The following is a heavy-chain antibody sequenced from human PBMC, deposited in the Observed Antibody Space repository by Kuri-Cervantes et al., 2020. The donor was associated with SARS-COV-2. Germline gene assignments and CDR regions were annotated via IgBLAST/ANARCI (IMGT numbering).Heavy chain of an antibody. CDR1: GFTFSSYA. CDR2: ISYDGSKK. D-gene: IGHD6-13*01. CDR3: ARGLGSWPFDY. V-gene: IGHV3-30-3*01. J-gene: IGHJ4*02. Sequence: GGSLRLSCAASGFTFSSYAMHWVRQAPGKGLEWVAVISYDGSKKYYADSVKGRFTISRDNSKNTLYLQMNSLRAEDTAVYYCARGLGSWPFDYWGQGTLVTVSS.